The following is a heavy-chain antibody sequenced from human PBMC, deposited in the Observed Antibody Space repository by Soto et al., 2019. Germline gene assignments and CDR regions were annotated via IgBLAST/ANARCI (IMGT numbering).Heavy chain of an antibody. Sequence: GGSLRLSCAASGFTFSSYAMSWVRQAPGKGLEWVSAISGSGGSTYYADSVKGRFTISRDNSKNTLYLQMNSLRAEDTAVYYCAKGGTDDYDFWSGYYRYFDYWGQGTLVTVYS. CDR2: ISGSGGST. D-gene: IGHD3-3*01. CDR3: AKGGTDDYDFWSGYYRYFDY. J-gene: IGHJ4*02. CDR1: GFTFSSYA. V-gene: IGHV3-23*01.